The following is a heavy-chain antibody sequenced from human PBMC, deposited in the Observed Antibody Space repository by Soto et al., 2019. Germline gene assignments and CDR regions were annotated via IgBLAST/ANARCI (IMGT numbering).Heavy chain of an antibody. V-gene: IGHV3-48*02. D-gene: IGHD2-2*01. Sequence: PGKGLEGISYASNFSEAIYYADSARGRFTISRDNAQKSLYLQMNSLREEDTAVYYCARGWSAGMPDSWFDSWGRGTLVTVSS. CDR3: ARGWSAGMPDSWFDS. CDR2: ASNFSEAI. J-gene: IGHJ5*01.